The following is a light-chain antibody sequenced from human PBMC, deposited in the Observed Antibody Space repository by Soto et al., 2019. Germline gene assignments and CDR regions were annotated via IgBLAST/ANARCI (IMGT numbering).Light chain of an antibody. V-gene: IGLV2-14*01. CDR3: SSYTTTNTYV. CDR2: EVS. CDR1: ISDVGGYNY. Sequence: QSVLTPPASVSGSPGQWITISCTGTISDVGGYNYVSWYQQHPGKAPKLMIYEVSNRPSGVSNRFSGSKSGNTASLTISGLQAEDEADYYCSSYTTTNTYVFGTGTKVTVL. J-gene: IGLJ1*01.